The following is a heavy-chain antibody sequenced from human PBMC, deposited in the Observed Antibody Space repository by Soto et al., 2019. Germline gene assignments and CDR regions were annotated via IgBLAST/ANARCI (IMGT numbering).Heavy chain of an antibody. D-gene: IGHD4-4*01. Sequence: SETLSLTCTVSGGSISNDYLIWIRQAPGKGLEWIGHAFDSGSTNYSPSLKSRVTISEDTSKNQFSLKLRSVTAADTAVYYCAKGNYSIVNYRQYFYAMDVWGQGTTVTVSS. CDR1: GGSISNDY. CDR2: AFDSGST. CDR3: AKGNYSIVNYRQYFYAMDV. V-gene: IGHV4-59*13. J-gene: IGHJ6*02.